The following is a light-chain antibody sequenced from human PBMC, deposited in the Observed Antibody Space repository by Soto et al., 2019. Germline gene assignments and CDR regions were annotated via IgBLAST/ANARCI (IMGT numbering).Light chain of an antibody. V-gene: IGLV4-69*01. J-gene: IGLJ2*01. CDR2: LNSDGSH. Sequence: QPVLTQAPSASASLGASVKLTCTLSSGHSSYAIAWHQQQPERGPRYLMKLNSDGSHNKGGGIPDRFSGSSSGAERYLTISSLQSEDEADYYCQTWGTGILVVGGGTQLTVL. CDR1: SGHSSYA. CDR3: QTWGTGILV.